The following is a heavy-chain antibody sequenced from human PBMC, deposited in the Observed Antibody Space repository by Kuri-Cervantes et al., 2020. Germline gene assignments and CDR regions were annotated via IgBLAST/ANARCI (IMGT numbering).Heavy chain of an antibody. CDR3: ASDSPYGSGSY. V-gene: IGHV3-7*01. CDR2: INQDGNTK. J-gene: IGHJ4*02. CDR1: GFIFSASD. D-gene: IGHD3-10*01. Sequence: GESLKISCAASGFIFSASDMHWVRRAPGKGLEWVANINQDGNTKQYVASVRGRFTISRDNARNSLYLQMNSLRAEDTAVYYCASDSPYGSGSYWGQGILVTVSS.